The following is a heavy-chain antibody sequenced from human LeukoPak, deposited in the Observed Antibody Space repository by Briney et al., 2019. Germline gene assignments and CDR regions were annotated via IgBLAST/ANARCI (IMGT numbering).Heavy chain of an antibody. CDR3: ARHNNIAARRDYYYGMDV. CDR2: ISAYNGNT. J-gene: IGHJ6*02. Sequence: ASVKVSCKASGYTFTSYGISWVRQAPGQGLEWMGWISAYNGNTNYAQKLQGRVTMTTDTSTSTAYMELRSLRSDDTAVYYCARHNNIAARRDYYYGMDVWGQGTTVTVSS. D-gene: IGHD6-6*01. CDR1: GYTFTSYG. V-gene: IGHV1-18*01.